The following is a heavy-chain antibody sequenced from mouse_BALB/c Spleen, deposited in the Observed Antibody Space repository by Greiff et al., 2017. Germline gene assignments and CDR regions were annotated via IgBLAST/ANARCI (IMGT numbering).Heavy chain of an antibody. D-gene: IGHD3-2*02. CDR2: MHPGSGGT. Sequence: VKLQQSGAELVRPGASVKLSCKALGYTFTDYEMYWVKQTPVHGLEWIGAMHPGSGGTSYNQKFKGKFTLTADKSSSTAYMELSSLTSEDSAVLYCTGILSQGTWFAYWGQGTLVTVSA. J-gene: IGHJ3*01. V-gene: IGHV1-15*01. CDR1: GYTFTDYE. CDR3: TGILSQGTWFAY.